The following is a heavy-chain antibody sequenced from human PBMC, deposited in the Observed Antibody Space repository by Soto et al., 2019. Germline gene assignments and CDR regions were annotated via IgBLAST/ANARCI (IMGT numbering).Heavy chain of an antibody. D-gene: IGHD3-22*01. CDR1: GYTLTELS. J-gene: IGHJ3*02. Sequence: ASVKVSCKVSGYTLTELSMHWVRQAPGKGLEWTGGFDPEDGETIYAQKFQGRVTMAEDTSTDTAYMELSSLRSEDTAVYYCATDSRRITMIVVVPDAFDTWGQGTMVTVSS. CDR2: FDPEDGET. CDR3: ATDSRRITMIVVVPDAFDT. V-gene: IGHV1-24*01.